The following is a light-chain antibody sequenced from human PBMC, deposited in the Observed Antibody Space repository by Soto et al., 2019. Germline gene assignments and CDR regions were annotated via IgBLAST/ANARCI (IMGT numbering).Light chain of an antibody. J-gene: IGLJ2*01. CDR2: GNS. V-gene: IGLV1-40*01. Sequence: QLVLTQPPSVSGAPGQRVTISCTGSSSNIGAGYDVHWYQQLPGTAPKLLIYGNSNRPSGVPDRFSGSKSGTSASLAITGLQAEDEADYSCQSYDSSLGGVVFGGGTKVTVL. CDR3: QSYDSSLGGVV. CDR1: SSNIGAGYD.